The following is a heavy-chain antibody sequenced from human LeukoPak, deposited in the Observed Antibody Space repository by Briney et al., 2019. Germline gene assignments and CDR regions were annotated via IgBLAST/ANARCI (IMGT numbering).Heavy chain of an antibody. V-gene: IGHV3-13*05. D-gene: IGHD6-13*01. J-gene: IGHJ3*02. CDR1: GFTFSRYD. Sequence: GGSLRLSCAASGFTFSRYDMHWVRQSTGKGLEWVSGICTAGDPYSPGSVKGRFTISRENAKNSLYLQMNSLRVGDTAGYYCAISLGSSSWSVGGVFDIWGQGKLVTVSS. CDR2: ICTAGDP. CDR3: AISLGSSSWSVGGVFDI.